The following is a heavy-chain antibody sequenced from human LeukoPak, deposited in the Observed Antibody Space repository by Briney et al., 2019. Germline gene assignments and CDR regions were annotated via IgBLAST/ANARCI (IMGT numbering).Heavy chain of an antibody. Sequence: ASVKVSCKASGFTFTSSAVQWVRQARGQRLEWIGWIVVGSGNTNYAQKFQERVTITRDMSTSTAYMELSSLRSEDTAVYYCAAARGYRSSTSCPPEGDAFDIWGQGTMVTVSS. CDR3: AAARGYRSSTSCPPEGDAFDI. J-gene: IGHJ3*02. V-gene: IGHV1-58*01. CDR1: GFTFTSSA. CDR2: IVVGSGNT. D-gene: IGHD2-2*01.